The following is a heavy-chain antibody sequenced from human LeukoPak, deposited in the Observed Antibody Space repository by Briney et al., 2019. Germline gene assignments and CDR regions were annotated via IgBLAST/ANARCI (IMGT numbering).Heavy chain of an antibody. CDR1: GGTFSSYA. CDR3: ARDRDYDSSSTSYYFDY. CDR2: IIPILGIA. D-gene: IGHD3-22*01. J-gene: IGHJ4*02. Sequence: ASVKVSCKASGGTFSSYAISWVRQAPGQGLEWMGRIIPILGIANYAQKFQDRVTITADKSTSTAYMELSSLRSEDTAVYYCARDRDYDSSSTSYYFDYWGQGTLVTVSS. V-gene: IGHV1-69*04.